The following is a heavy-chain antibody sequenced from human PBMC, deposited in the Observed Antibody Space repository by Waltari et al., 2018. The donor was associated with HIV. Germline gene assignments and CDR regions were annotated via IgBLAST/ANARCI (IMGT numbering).Heavy chain of an antibody. CDR3: TKGMYANQDYFDN. J-gene: IGHJ4*02. D-gene: IGHD2-8*01. CDR2: NYPGDSDT. Sequence: EVQLVQSGAEVKKPGESLKISCKGSGYSFATYWIGWVRQMPGKGLEWMGINYPGDSDTRYRPSFQSQVTISADKSIRAAYLQWSSLKASDTAMYYCTKGMYANQDYFDNWGQGTLVTVSS. V-gene: IGHV5-51*06. CDR1: GYSFATYW.